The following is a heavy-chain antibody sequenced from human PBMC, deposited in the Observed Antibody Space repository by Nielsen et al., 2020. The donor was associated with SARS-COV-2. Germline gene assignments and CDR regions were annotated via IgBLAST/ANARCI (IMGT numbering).Heavy chain of an antibody. CDR1: GFTFSSTY. D-gene: IGHD5-18*01. CDR2: ISYDGSNK. CDR3: ASLYSYGFEQDY. V-gene: IGHV3-30-3*01. Sequence: GGSLRLSCSASGFTFSSTYMDWVRQAPGKGLEWVAVISYDGSNKYYADSVKGRFTISRDNSKNTLYLQMNSLRAEDTAVYYCASLYSYGFEQDYWGQGTLVTVSS. J-gene: IGHJ4*02.